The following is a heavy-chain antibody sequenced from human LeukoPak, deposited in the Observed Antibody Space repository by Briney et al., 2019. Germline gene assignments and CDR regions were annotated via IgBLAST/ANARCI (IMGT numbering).Heavy chain of an antibody. D-gene: IGHD2-2*02. Sequence: SETLSLTCTVSGGSISSYYWSWIRQPPGKGLEWIGYIYYSGSTNYNPSLKSRVTISVDTSKNQFSLKLSSVTAADTAVYYCARGGGYCSSTSCYTDSGWYVRRYAFDIWGQGIMVTVSS. CDR1: GGSISSYY. J-gene: IGHJ3*02. CDR2: IYYSGST. V-gene: IGHV4-59*08. CDR3: ARGGGYCSSTSCYTDSGWYVRRYAFDI.